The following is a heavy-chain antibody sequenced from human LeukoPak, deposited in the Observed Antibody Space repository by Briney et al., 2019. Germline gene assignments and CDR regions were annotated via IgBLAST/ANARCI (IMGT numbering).Heavy chain of an antibody. J-gene: IGHJ6*02. CDR2: ISGSGGST. D-gene: IGHD1-20*01. CDR3: AKVTSGPYYYYGIDV. V-gene: IGHV3-23*01. CDR1: GFTFSSYA. Sequence: GGSLRLSCAASGFTFSSYAMRWVRQAPGKGLEWVSAISGSGGSTYYADSVKGRFTISRDNSKNTLYLQMNSLRAEDTAVYYCAKVTSGPYYYYGIDVWGQGTTVTVSS.